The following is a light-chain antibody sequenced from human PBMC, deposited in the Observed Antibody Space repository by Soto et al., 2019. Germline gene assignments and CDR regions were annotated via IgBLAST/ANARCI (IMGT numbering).Light chain of an antibody. CDR1: ISNIGNNA. J-gene: IGLJ3*02. CDR3: ASWDDSLNGWV. V-gene: IGLV1-36*01. Sequence: QSVLTQPPSVSDAPRQRVTISCSGSISNIGNNAVNWYQQLPGMAPKLLIYYDDLLPSGVSDRFSGSKSGTSASLAISGLQSEDESDYYCASWDDSLNGWVFGGGTKLTVL. CDR2: YDD.